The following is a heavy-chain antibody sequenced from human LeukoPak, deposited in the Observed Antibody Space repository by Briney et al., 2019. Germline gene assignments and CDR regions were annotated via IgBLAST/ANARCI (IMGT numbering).Heavy chain of an antibody. V-gene: IGHV3-21*01. J-gene: IGHJ4*02. CDR2: ISSSSSYL. Sequence: PGESLRLSCAASGFTFSSYSMIWVRQAPGKGLEWVSSISSSSSYLYYADSVKGRFTISRDNAKNSLYLQMNSLRAEDTAVYYCARDLSSGYYVWGQGTLVTVSS. D-gene: IGHD3-22*01. CDR1: GFTFSSYS. CDR3: ARDLSSGYYV.